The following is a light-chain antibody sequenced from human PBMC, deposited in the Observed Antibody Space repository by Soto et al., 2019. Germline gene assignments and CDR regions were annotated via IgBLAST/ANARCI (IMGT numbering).Light chain of an antibody. V-gene: IGKV3-15*01. Sequence: EIVMTQSPATLSVSPGEGATLSCRASQSVSSNFAWYQQKPGQAPRLLIYGASTRATGIPARFSGSGSGTEFTLSLSSLQSEDVAVYYCQQYQNWPLTFGGGTKVEIK. CDR1: QSVSSN. J-gene: IGKJ4*01. CDR3: QQYQNWPLT. CDR2: GAS.